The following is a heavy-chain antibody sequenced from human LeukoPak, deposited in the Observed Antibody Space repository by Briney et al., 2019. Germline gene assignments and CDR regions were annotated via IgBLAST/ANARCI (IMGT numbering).Heavy chain of an antibody. J-gene: IGHJ4*02. CDR3: ARSLRYCGYYFDY. Sequence: GGSLRLSCAASGFTFSSYGMHWVRQAPGKGLEWVAVIWYDGSNKYYADSVKGRFTISRDNSKNTLYLQMNSLRAEDTAVYYCARSLRYCGYYFDYWGQGTLVTVSS. D-gene: IGHD3-9*01. CDR1: GFTFSSYG. CDR2: IWYDGSNK. V-gene: IGHV3-33*01.